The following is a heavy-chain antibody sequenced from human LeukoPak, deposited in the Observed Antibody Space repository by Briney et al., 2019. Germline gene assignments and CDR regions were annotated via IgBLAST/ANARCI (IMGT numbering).Heavy chain of an antibody. CDR2: IFASGST. J-gene: IGHJ6*02. D-gene: IGHD2-15*01. Sequence: PSETLSLTCTVSYGSISTYLWNWVRQPAGKGLEWIGRIFASGSTFYSPSLKSRVTMSVDTSKSQFSLKLSSVTAADTAVYYCARHLGYCSGGSCYSYYYYGMDVWGQGTTVTVSS. CDR3: ARHLGYCSGGSCYSYYYYGMDV. CDR1: YGSISTYL. V-gene: IGHV4-4*07.